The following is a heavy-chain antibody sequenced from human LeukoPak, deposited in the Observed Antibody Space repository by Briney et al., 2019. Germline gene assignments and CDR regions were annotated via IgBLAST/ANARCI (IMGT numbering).Heavy chain of an antibody. D-gene: IGHD3-22*01. V-gene: IGHV3-23*01. CDR2: FSGSGGST. CDR1: GFTFSIYA. CDR3: ARVGRSYYDSSD. J-gene: IGHJ4*02. Sequence: GGSLRLSCAASGFTFSIYAMNWVRQAPGKGLEWVSAFSGSGGSTYYADSVKGRFTISRDNSKNTLYLQMNSLRAEDTAVYYCARVGRSYYDSSDWGQGTLVTVSS.